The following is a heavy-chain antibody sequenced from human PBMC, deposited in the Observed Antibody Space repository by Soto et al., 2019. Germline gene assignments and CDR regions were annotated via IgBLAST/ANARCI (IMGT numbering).Heavy chain of an antibody. CDR1: GFSLSTSGMC. J-gene: IGHJ4*02. V-gene: IGHV2-70*01. D-gene: IGHD2-2*01. CDR2: IDWDDDK. Sequence: SGPTLVNPTQTLTLTCTFSGFSLSTSGMCVSGIRQPPGKALEWLALIDWDDDKYYSTSLKTRLTISKDTSKNQVVLTMTNMDPVDTATYYCARTLVPDVPATAIYGTVYYFDYWGQGTLVTVSS. CDR3: ARTLVPDVPATAIYGTVYYFDY.